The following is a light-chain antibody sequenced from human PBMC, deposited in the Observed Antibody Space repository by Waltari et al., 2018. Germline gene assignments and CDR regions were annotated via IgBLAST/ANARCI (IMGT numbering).Light chain of an antibody. V-gene: IGKV3-20*01. CDR3: QQYGSSPLT. Sequence: EIVLTQSPGTLSLSPGERATLSCRASQSVSSNYLAWYQQKPGQAPRLLIFGASNGATGIPDRFSGSGSGTDFTLTISRLEPEDFAVYYCQQYGSSPLTFGQGTKVEIK. CDR2: GAS. CDR1: QSVSSNY. J-gene: IGKJ1*01.